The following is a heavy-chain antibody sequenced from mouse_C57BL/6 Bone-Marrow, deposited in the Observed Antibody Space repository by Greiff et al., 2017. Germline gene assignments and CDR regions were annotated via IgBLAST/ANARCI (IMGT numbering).Heavy chain of an antibody. J-gene: IGHJ4*01. D-gene: IGHD6-2*01. CDR1: GYSIPSDY. V-gene: IGHV3-8*01. Sequence: EVKLQESGPGLAKPSQTLSLTCSVTGYSIPSDYWNWIRKFPGNKLEYMGYISYSGSTYYNPSLKSRISITRDTSKNQYYLQLNSVTTEDTATYYCARLSGAGAMDYWGQGTSVTVSS. CDR2: ISYSGST. CDR3: ARLSGAGAMDY.